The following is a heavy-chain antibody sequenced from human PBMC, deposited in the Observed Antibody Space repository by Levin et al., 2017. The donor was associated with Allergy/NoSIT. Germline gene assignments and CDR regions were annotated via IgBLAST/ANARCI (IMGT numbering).Heavy chain of an antibody. J-gene: IGHJ5*02. CDR3: ARHGSIGARQNWFDP. V-gene: IGHV5-51*01. CDR2: IFPSDSDT. Sequence: GESLKISCKGSGYSFTSYWIGWVRQMPGKGLEWMGIIFPSDSDTRYSPSFQGQVTISVDKSISTAYLQWSSLKASDTATYYCARHGSIGARQNWFDPWGQGTLVTVSS. CDR1: GYSFTSYW. D-gene: IGHD6-6*01.